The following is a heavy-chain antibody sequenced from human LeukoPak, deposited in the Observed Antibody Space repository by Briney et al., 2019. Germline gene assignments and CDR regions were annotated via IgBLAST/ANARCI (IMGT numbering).Heavy chain of an antibody. J-gene: IGHJ4*02. CDR3: ASQDTAMVLDY. Sequence: GGSLRLSCAASGFTFDDYAMHWVRQAPGKGLEWVSGISWNSGSIGYADSVKGRFTISRDNAKNSLYLQMNSLRAEDTALYYCASQDTAMVLDYWGQGTLVTVSS. CDR1: GFTFDDYA. CDR2: ISWNSGSI. D-gene: IGHD5-18*01. V-gene: IGHV3-9*01.